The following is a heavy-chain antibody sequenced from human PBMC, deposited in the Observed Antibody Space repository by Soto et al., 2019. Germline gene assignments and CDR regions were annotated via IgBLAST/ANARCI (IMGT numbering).Heavy chain of an antibody. CDR1: GFTLSSHW. CDR3: ARVADCTYSSNCNGRAAFDM. Sequence: EVQLVESGGGLAQPGGSLRLSCAASGFTLSSHWMHWVRQAPGKGLVWVSRINRDGSTINYDDSVRGRYTISRDNAKNTLSLQMNRLRAEDTAVYYCARVADCTYSSNCNGRAAFDMLVQGTMVTFSS. J-gene: IGHJ3*02. D-gene: IGHD6-13*01. V-gene: IGHV3-74*01. CDR2: INRDGSTI.